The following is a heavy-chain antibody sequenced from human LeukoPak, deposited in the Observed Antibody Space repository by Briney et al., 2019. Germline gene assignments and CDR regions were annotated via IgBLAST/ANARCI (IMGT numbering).Heavy chain of an antibody. Sequence: GGSLRLSCAASGFNFDDHGMSWVRQAPGKGLEWVSGLYWNGGSTGYAEAVKDRFTISRDNAKNSLYLQMYSLRAEDTALYYCAKDRSFIGLDIWGQGTMVTVSS. CDR3: AKDRSFIGLDI. CDR2: LYWNGGST. CDR1: GFNFDDHG. D-gene: IGHD1-26*01. J-gene: IGHJ3*02. V-gene: IGHV3-20*04.